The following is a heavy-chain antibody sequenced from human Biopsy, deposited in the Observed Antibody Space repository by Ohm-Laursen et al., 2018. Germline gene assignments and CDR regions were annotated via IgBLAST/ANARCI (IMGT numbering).Heavy chain of an antibody. D-gene: IGHD3-22*01. CDR1: GGDINNYY. V-gene: IGHV4-4*07. CDR2: IYPGGST. CDR3: ASVVLGPTNDAFDL. J-gene: IGHJ3*01. Sequence: SETLSLTCPVSGGDINNYYWSWIRQPAGKGLEWIGRIYPGGSTDYNPSLKSRVTMSVDTSKKQLSLRLRPVTAADTAMYYCASVVLGPTNDAFDLWGQGTMVVVSS.